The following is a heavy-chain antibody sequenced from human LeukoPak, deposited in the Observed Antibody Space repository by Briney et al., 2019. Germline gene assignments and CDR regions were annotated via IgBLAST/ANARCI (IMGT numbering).Heavy chain of an antibody. V-gene: IGHV3-48*01. D-gene: IGHD2/OR15-2a*01. J-gene: IGHJ4*02. CDR2: ISSSSTTI. CDR1: GFTFSSYS. CDR3: AKETYFYASKMTGFYFNF. Sequence: GGSLRLSCAASGFTFSSYSMNWVRQAPGKGLEWISYISSSSTTIYYADSVKGRFTISRDNSKNTLYLQMNSLRAVDTAVYYCAKETYFYASKMTGFYFNFWGQGALVTVSS.